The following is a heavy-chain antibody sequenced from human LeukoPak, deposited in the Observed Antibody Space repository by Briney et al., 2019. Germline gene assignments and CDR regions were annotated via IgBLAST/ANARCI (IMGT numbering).Heavy chain of an antibody. D-gene: IGHD1-1*01. CDR3: AKDARYNWNDPYFDY. Sequence: GGSLRLSCAASGFTFSSYGMSWVRQAPGKGLEWVSGISGSGDNTYYADSVKGRFTVSRDNSKNTLYLQMNSLRAEDTAVYYCAKDARYNWNDPYFDYWGQGTLVTVSS. CDR2: ISGSGDNT. V-gene: IGHV3-23*01. CDR1: GFTFSSYG. J-gene: IGHJ4*02.